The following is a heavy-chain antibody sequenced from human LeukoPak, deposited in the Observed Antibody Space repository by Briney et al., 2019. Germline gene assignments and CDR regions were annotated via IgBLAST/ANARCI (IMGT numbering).Heavy chain of an antibody. CDR2: IYPGDSDT. J-gene: IGHJ4*02. Sequence: GESLKISCKGSGYSFTSYWIGWVRQMPGKGLEWMGIIYPGDSDTRYSPSFQGQVTISADKSISTAYLQWSSLKASDTAMYYCARRGIDSGYDYMGYFDYWGQGTLVTVSS. CDR1: GYSFTSYW. CDR3: ARRGIDSGYDYMGYFDY. D-gene: IGHD5-12*01. V-gene: IGHV5-51*01.